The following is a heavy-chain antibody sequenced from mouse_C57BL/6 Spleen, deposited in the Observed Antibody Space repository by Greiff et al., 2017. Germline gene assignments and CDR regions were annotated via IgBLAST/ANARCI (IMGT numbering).Heavy chain of an antibody. CDR1: GYTFTYYE. D-gene: IGHD2-5*01. Sequence: QVQLKQSGPVLVRPGPSVTLSCKASGYTFTYYEMHWVKQTPVHSLEWIGVIDPYTGGTGYNQKFKGKAILTADTSSSTAYMELRRLTSEDSAVYYCTRRITDYNNYAYDFDYWGQGTTLTVSS. V-gene: IGHV1-15*01. CDR3: TRRITDYNNYAYDFDY. CDR2: IDPYTGGT. J-gene: IGHJ2*01.